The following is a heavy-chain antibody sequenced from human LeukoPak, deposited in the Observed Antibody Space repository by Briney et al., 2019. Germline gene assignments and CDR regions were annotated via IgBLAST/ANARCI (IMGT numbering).Heavy chain of an antibody. J-gene: IGHJ4*02. CDR1: AYTFTGYY. CDR2: INPNSGGT. V-gene: IGHV1-2*02. D-gene: IGHD6-19*01. CDR3: ARDPFNSSGQDY. Sequence: ASVKVSCKASAYTFTGYYMHWVRQAPGQGLEWMGWINPNSGGTNYAQKFQGRVTMTRDTSISTAYMELSRLRSDDTAVYYCARDPFNSSGQDYWGQGTLVTVSS.